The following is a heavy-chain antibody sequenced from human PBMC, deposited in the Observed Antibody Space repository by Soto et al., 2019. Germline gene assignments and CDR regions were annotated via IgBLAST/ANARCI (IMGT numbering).Heavy chain of an antibody. Sequence: SVKVSCKASGGTFSSYAISWVRQAPGQGLEWMGGIIPIFGTANYAQKFQGRVTITADKSTSTAYMELSSLRSGDTAVYYCTRDRWSGYYSEWFDPWGQGTLVTVSS. D-gene: IGHD3-3*01. J-gene: IGHJ5*02. CDR3: TRDRWSGYYSEWFDP. V-gene: IGHV1-69*06. CDR1: GGTFSSYA. CDR2: IIPIFGTA.